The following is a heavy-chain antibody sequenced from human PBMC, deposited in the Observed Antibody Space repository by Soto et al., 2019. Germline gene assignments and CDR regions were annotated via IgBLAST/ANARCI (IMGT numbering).Heavy chain of an antibody. Sequence: GGSLRLSCAASGFTFSSYSMNWVRQAPGKGLEWVSSISSSSSYIYYADSVKGRFTISRDNAKNSLYLQMNSLRAEDTAVYYCARDCSSTSCYPSGYYGMDVWGQGTTVTVS. CDR3: ARDCSSTSCYPSGYYGMDV. D-gene: IGHD2-2*01. J-gene: IGHJ6*02. V-gene: IGHV3-21*01. CDR1: GFTFSSYS. CDR2: ISSSSSYI.